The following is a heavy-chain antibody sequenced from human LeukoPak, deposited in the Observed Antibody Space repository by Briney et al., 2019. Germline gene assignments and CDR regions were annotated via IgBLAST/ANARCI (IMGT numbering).Heavy chain of an antibody. J-gene: IGHJ4*02. CDR3: AKEVAKKAPIDY. Sequence: PGGSLRLSCAASGFTFSSYAMSWVRQAPGKGVEWVSAIIGSGGSTYYADSVEGPFPISRDNSNNTLYLQMNSLGAEDTAVYYCAKEVAKKAPIDYWGQGTLVTVSS. D-gene: IGHD2-15*01. CDR2: IIGSGGST. V-gene: IGHV3-23*01. CDR1: GFTFSSYA.